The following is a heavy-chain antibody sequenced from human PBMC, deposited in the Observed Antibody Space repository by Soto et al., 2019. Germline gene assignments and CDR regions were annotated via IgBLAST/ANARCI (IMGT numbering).Heavy chain of an antibody. CDR3: ARYWTGDGYNWVDY. J-gene: IGHJ4*02. CDR1: GFTFSSYA. Sequence: QVQLVESGGGVVQPGRSLRLSCAASGFTFSSYAMHWVRQAPGKGLEWVAVISYDGSNKYYADSVKERFTISRDNSKNTLYLQMNSLRAEDTAVYYCARYWTGDGYNWVDYWGQGTLVTVSS. CDR2: ISYDGSNK. V-gene: IGHV3-30-3*01. D-gene: IGHD5-12*01.